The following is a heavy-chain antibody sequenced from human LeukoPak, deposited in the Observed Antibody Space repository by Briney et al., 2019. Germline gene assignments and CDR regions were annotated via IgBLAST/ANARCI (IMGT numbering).Heavy chain of an antibody. CDR1: GFSFSGYS. V-gene: IGHV3-48*04. Sequence: GGSLRLSCVASGFSFSGYSMNWVRQAPGKGLDWVSYISSGSRTIFYGDSVKGRFTISRDNAKNSLYLQMNSLRAEDTAVYYCARDGDYGGYSGYFYAMDVWGQGTTVTVSS. J-gene: IGHJ6*02. D-gene: IGHD4-23*01. CDR3: ARDGDYGGYSGYFYAMDV. CDR2: ISSGSRTI.